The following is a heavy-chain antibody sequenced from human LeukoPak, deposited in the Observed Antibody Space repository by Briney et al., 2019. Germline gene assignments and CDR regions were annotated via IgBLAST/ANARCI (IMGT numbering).Heavy chain of an antibody. V-gene: IGHV3-23*01. Sequence: GGSLRLSCAASGFTFSSYAMSWVRQAPGKGLEWILAISGSGGSTYYADSVKGRFTISRDNSKNTLYLQMNSLRAEDTAVYYCAKGQGSSWYRDAFDIWGQGTMVTVSS. CDR2: ISGSGGST. CDR3: AKGQGSSWYRDAFDI. D-gene: IGHD6-13*01. J-gene: IGHJ3*02. CDR1: GFTFSSYA.